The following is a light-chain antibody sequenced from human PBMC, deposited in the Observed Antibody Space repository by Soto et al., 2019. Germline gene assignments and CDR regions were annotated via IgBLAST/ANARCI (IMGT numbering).Light chain of an antibody. CDR3: QQYNNWPQT. Sequence: EIVMTHSPATLSLSPCERATLSCRASQSVSSYLAWYQQKPGQAPRLLIYGASTRATGIPARFSGSGSGTEFTLTISSLQSEDFAVYYCQQYNNWPQTFGQGTKVDI. V-gene: IGKV3-15*01. CDR1: QSVSSY. J-gene: IGKJ1*01. CDR2: GAS.